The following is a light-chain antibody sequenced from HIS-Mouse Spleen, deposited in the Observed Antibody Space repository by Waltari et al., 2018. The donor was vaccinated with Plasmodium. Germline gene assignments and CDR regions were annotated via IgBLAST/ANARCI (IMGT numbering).Light chain of an antibody. J-gene: IGLJ3*02. CDR2: DDS. Sequence: SSELTQPPSVSVSPGQTARITCSGDALPTKYAYWYQQKSGQAPGLVTYDDSKRPSGIPERFSGSSSGTMATLTISGAQVEDEADYYCYSTDSSGNHRVFGGGTKLTVL. CDR3: YSTDSSGNHRV. V-gene: IGLV3-10*01. CDR1: ALPTKY.